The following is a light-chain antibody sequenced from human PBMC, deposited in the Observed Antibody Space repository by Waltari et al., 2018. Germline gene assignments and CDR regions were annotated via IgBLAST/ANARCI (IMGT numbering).Light chain of an antibody. V-gene: IGKV3-20*01. CDR3: QQYGSSPRT. CDR1: QSVSSSY. J-gene: IGKJ1*01. CDR2: GAS. Sequence: VLTQSPGTLSLSPGERATLSCRASQSVSSSYLAWYQQNPGQAPRRLVYGASSRATGIPDRFSGSGSGTDFTLTISRLEPEDFAVYYCQQYGSSPRTFGQGTKVEIK.